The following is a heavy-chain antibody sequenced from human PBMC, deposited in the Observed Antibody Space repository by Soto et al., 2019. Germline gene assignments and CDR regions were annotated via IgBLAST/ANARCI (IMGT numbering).Heavy chain of an antibody. CDR2: ISAYNGNI. CDR1: GYTFTSYF. J-gene: IGHJ4*02. Sequence: ASVKVSCKASGYTFTSYFITWVRQAPGEGLEWMGWISAYNGNINYAQKLQGRVTMTTDTSTSTAYMELRSLRSDDTAVYYCARTSLSSSSSKYWGQGTLVTVSS. V-gene: IGHV1-18*01. CDR3: ARTSLSSSSSKY. D-gene: IGHD6-6*01.